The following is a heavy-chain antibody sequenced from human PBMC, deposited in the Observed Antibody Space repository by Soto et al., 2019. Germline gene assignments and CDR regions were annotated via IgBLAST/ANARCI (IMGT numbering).Heavy chain of an antibody. Sequence: GGSLRLSCAASGFTFSSYAMSWVRQAPGKGLEWVSAISGSGGSTYYADSVKGRFTISRDNSKNTLYLQMNSLRAEDTAVYYCAKDLFKGYCSGGSCPCYYYSMDVWGQGTTVTVSS. D-gene: IGHD2-15*01. V-gene: IGHV3-23*01. CDR3: AKDLFKGYCSGGSCPCYYYSMDV. CDR2: ISGSGGST. J-gene: IGHJ6*02. CDR1: GFTFSSYA.